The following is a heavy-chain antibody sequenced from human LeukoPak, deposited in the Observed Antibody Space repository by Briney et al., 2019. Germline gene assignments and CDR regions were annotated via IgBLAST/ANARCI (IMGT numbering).Heavy chain of an antibody. CDR1: GGSITNSY. Sequence: SETLSLTCTVSGGSITNSYWNWLRQSPGKGLEWIGYINYSGSTNYNPSLKSRVTISVDTYKNQFSLKLSSVTAADTAVYFCARDPLSTNDFDIWGQGTMVTVSS. D-gene: IGHD1-1*01. CDR2: INYSGST. V-gene: IGHV4-59*01. J-gene: IGHJ3*02. CDR3: ARDPLSTNDFDI.